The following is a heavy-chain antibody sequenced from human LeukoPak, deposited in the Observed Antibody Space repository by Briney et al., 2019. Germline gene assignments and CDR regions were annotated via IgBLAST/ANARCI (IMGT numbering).Heavy chain of an antibody. Sequence: PGGSVRLSCAASGFIFSSYSMNWVRQAPGKGLEWVSSISSSSSYIYYADSVKGRFTISRDNAKNSLYLQMNSLRAEDTAVYYCARASGSSLYYFDYWGQGTLVTVSS. CDR3: ARASGSSLYYFDY. CDR1: GFIFSSYS. J-gene: IGHJ4*02. D-gene: IGHD3-10*01. V-gene: IGHV3-21*01. CDR2: ISSSSSYI.